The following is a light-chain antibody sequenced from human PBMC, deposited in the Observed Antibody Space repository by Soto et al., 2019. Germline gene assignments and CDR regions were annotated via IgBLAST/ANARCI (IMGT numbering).Light chain of an antibody. V-gene: IGKV3D-20*02. CDR1: QSVSSSY. Sequence: QAGAPLSLSTGARGPISPTAIQSVSSSYLAWYQQKPGQAPSLLIYGASSRATGIPDRFSGSGSGTDFTLTISSLEPEDFAVYYCQQRSNCPLIPVGEGTKLDI. CDR3: QQRSNCPLIP. CDR2: GAS. J-gene: IGKJ1*01.